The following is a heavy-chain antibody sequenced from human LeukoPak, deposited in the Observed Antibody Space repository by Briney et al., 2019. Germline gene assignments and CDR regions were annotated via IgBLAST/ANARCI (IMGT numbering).Heavy chain of an antibody. CDR3: ARVVVRGVIVYYYYYGMDV. Sequence: GASVKVSCKASGYTFTSYDINWVRQATGQGLEWMGWMNPNSGNTGYAQKFQGRVTMTRNTSISTAYMELSSLRSEDTAVHYCARVVVRGVIVYYYYYGMDVWGQGTTVTVSS. CDR2: MNPNSGNT. D-gene: IGHD3-10*01. V-gene: IGHV1-8*01. CDR1: GYTFTSYD. J-gene: IGHJ6*02.